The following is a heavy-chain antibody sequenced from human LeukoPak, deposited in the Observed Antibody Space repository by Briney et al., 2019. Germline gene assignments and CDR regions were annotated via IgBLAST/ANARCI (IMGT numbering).Heavy chain of an antibody. D-gene: IGHD2-2*01. V-gene: IGHV3-48*01. J-gene: IGHJ4*02. CDR3: ARDYDIGYCSSTSCYHFDY. CDR1: GFIFSSYS. CDR2: ISSRSRTI. Sequence: PGGSLRLSCAASGFIFSSYSMNWVRQAPGKGLEWVSYISSRSRTIYYADSVKGRFTISRDNAKNSLSLQTNSLRAEDTAVYYCARDYDIGYCSSTSCYHFDYWGQGTLVTVSS.